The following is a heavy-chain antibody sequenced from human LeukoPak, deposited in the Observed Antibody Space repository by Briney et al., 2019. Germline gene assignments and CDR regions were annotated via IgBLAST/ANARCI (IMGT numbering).Heavy chain of an antibody. Sequence: GGSLRLSCAASGFDFSTYSIDWVRQAPGKGLEWVSYISSSSNIYHADSVKGRFTISRDNAKNSLHLQMNSLRAEDTAVYYCARVGRSGWTVDYWGQGTLVTVSS. V-gene: IGHV3-48*04. CDR2: ISSSSNI. D-gene: IGHD6-19*01. CDR3: ARVGRSGWTVDY. J-gene: IGHJ4*02. CDR1: GFDFSTYS.